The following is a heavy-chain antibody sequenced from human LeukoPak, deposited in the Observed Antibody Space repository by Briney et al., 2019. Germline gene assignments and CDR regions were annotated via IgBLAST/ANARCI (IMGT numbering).Heavy chain of an antibody. CDR3: AKDGYDAFDI. J-gene: IGHJ3*02. D-gene: IGHD6-13*01. CDR1: GFTFSSYG. V-gene: IGHV3-30*18. CDR2: ISYDGSNK. Sequence: GGSLRLSCAAFGFTFSSYGMHWVRQAPGKGLEWVAVISYDGSNKYYADSVKGRFTISRDNSKNTLYLQMNSLRAEDTAVYYCAKDGYDAFDIWGQGTMVTVSS.